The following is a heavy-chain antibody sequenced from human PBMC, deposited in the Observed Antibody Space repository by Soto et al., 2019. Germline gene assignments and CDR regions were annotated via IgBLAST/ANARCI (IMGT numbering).Heavy chain of an antibody. CDR3: ARDGVGHTTFFGDFDY. J-gene: IGHJ4*02. Sequence: QVQLVESGGGVVQPGRSLRLSCAASGFTFSGLGMHWVRQAPGKGLEWVVVIRYDGSNIYYADAGKGRFTISRDNSKDTLYLQMNSLRADATAVYYCARDGVGHTTFFGDFDYWGQGTLVTVSS. D-gene: IGHD1-26*01. CDR1: GFTFSGLG. V-gene: IGHV3-33*01. CDR2: IRYDGSNI.